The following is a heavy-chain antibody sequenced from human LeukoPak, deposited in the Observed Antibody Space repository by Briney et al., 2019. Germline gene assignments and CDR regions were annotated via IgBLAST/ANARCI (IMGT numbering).Heavy chain of an antibody. D-gene: IGHD3-10*01. CDR3: ARAESGDFDY. J-gene: IGHJ4*02. CDR1: GYTFISYG. V-gene: IGHV1-18*01. Sequence: WASVKVSCKASGYTFISYGISWVRQAPGQGLEWMGWISVYNGKTKYAQKLQGKVTMTTDTSASTAYMELRSLRSEDTAVYYCARAESGDFDYWGQGTLVTVSS. CDR2: ISVYNGKT.